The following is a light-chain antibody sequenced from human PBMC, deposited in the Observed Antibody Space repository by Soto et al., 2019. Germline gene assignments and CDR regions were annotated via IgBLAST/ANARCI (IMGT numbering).Light chain of an antibody. CDR3: QSYDSSLSGYV. CDR2: GNN. J-gene: IGLJ1*01. Sequence: QSGLTQPPSVSGAPGQRVTISCTGSSSNIGAGHDVHWYRQLPGTAPKLLIYGNNNRPSGVPDRFSGSKSGTSAFLAITGLQAEDEADYYCQSYDSSLSGYVFATGTKLTVL. CDR1: SSNIGAGHD. V-gene: IGLV1-40*01.